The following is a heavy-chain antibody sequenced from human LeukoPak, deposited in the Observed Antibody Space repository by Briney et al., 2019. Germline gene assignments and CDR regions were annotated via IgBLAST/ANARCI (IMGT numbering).Heavy chain of an antibody. J-gene: IGHJ5*02. CDR2: ISYTSTYI. V-gene: IGHV3-21*06. Sequence: GGSLRPSCAASGFSFSSYSMNWVRQAPGKGLEWVSSISYTSTYIYYTDSVKGRFTISRDNAKNSLYLQMSSLRAEDTAVYYCARDPSAVPTAVNWFAPWGQGTLVTVSS. CDR1: GFSFSSYS. CDR3: ARDPSAVPTAVNWFAP. D-gene: IGHD2-2*01.